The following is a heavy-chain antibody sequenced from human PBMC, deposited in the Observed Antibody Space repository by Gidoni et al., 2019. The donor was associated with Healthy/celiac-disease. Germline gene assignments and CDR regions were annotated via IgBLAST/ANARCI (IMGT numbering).Heavy chain of an antibody. D-gene: IGHD7-27*01. CDR2: IYYSGST. J-gene: IGHJ3*02. CDR1: GGSISSSSYY. CDR3: ASTGDRLDAFDI. Sequence: QLQLQESGPGLVKPSETLSLTCTVSGGSISSSSYYWGWIRQPPGKGLEWIGSIYYSGSTYYNPSLKSRVTISVDTSKNQFSLKLSSVTAADTAVYYCASTGDRLDAFDIWGQGTMVTVSS. V-gene: IGHV4-39*01.